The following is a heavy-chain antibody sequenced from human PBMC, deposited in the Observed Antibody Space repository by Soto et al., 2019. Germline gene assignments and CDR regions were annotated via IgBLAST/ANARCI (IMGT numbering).Heavy chain of an antibody. CDR3: ARHPRSSSSMNYYYYGMDV. CDR1: GYSFTIYW. Sequence: PGESLKISCKGSGYSFTIYWIGWVRQMPGKGLEWMGIIYPGDSDTRYSPSFQGQVTISADKSISTAYLQWSSLKASDTAMYYCARHPRSSSSMNYYYYGMDVWGQGTTVTVSS. D-gene: IGHD6-6*01. V-gene: IGHV5-51*01. J-gene: IGHJ6*02. CDR2: IYPGDSDT.